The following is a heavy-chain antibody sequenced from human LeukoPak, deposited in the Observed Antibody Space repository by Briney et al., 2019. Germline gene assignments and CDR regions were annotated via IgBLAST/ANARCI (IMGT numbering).Heavy chain of an antibody. V-gene: IGHV4-34*01. CDR1: GGSFSGYY. CDR2: INHSGST. J-gene: IGHJ6*01. Sequence: SETLSLTCAVYGGSFSGYYWSWIRQPPGKGLEWIGEINHSGSTNYNPSLTSRVTISVDTSKNQFSLKLSSVTAADTAVYYCARFKSAAMVIYGMDVWGQGTTVTVSS. CDR3: ARFKSAAMVIYGMDV. D-gene: IGHD5-18*01.